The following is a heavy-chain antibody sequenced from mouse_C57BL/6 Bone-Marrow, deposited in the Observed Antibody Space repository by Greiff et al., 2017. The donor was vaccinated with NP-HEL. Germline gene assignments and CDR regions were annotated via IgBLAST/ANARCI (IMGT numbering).Heavy chain of an antibody. CDR2: IYWDDDK. CDR3: ARRVYYYGSSYWYFDV. D-gene: IGHD1-1*01. J-gene: IGHJ1*03. CDR1: GFSLSTSGMG. V-gene: IGHV8-12*01. Sequence: QVTLKVSGPGILQSSQTLSLTCSFSGFSLSTSGMGVSWIRQPSGKGLEWLAHIYWDDDKRYNPSLKSRLTISKDTSRNQVFLKITRVDTADTATYYCARRVYYYGSSYWYFDVWGTGTTVTVSS.